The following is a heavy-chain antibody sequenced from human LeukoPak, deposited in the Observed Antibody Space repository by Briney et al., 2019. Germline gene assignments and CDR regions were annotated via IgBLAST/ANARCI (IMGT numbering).Heavy chain of an antibody. CDR1: GVTFSSYW. CDR3: VRGGPSTWS. CDR2: INDGGSDT. J-gene: IGHJ5*02. D-gene: IGHD2-15*01. Sequence: PGGSLRLSCAASGVTFSSYWMHWVRQAPGKGLVWVSRINDGGSDTIYADSVGGRFTISRDDAKNTVYLQMNNLRAEDTAVYYCVRGGPSTWSWGQGTLVTVSS. V-gene: IGHV3-74*01.